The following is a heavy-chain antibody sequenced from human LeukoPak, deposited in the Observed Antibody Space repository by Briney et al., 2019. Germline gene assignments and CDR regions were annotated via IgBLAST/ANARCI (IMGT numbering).Heavy chain of an antibody. CDR1: GYTFTSYG. Sequence: ASVKVSWKASGYTFTSYGISWVRQAPGQGLEWMGWIGAYSGNTNYAQKLQGRVTMTTDTSTSTAYMELRSLRSDDTAVYYCARDPGIAAAGTWSYWGQGTLVTVSS. V-gene: IGHV1-18*04. CDR2: IGAYSGNT. CDR3: ARDPGIAAAGTWSY. J-gene: IGHJ4*02. D-gene: IGHD6-13*01.